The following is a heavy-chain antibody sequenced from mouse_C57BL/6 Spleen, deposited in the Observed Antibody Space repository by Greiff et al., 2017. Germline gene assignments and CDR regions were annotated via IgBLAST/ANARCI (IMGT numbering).Heavy chain of an antibody. J-gene: IGHJ4*01. CDR3: ARDDGSSYGDAMDY. Sequence: VQLKESGGGLVKPGGSLKLSCAASGFTFSSYAMSWVRQTPEQRLEWVATISDGGSYTYYPDNVKGRFTISRDNAKNNLYLQMSHLKSEDTAMYYCARDDGSSYGDAMDYWGQGTSVTVSS. V-gene: IGHV5-4*01. CDR1: GFTFSSYA. CDR2: ISDGGSYT. D-gene: IGHD1-1*01.